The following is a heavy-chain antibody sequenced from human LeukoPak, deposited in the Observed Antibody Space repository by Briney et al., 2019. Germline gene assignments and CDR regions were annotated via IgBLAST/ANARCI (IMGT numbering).Heavy chain of an antibody. J-gene: IGHJ3*02. D-gene: IGHD6-13*01. Sequence: PSETLSLTCNVSGGSISSYYWSWIRQPAGKGLEWIGRIYTSGSTNYNPSLKSRVTISVDTSKNQFSLKLSSVTAADTAVYYCARHPSGYSSSWYSGPHAFDIWGQGTMVTVSS. CDR1: GGSISSYY. CDR3: ARHPSGYSSSWYSGPHAFDI. V-gene: IGHV4-4*07. CDR2: IYTSGST.